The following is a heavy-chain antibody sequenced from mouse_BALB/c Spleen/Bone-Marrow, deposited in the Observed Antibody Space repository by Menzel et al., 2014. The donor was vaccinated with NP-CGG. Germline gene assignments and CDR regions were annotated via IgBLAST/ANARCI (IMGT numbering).Heavy chain of an antibody. CDR1: GYSFTNFW. CDR3: TRHYGNYDY. J-gene: IGHJ2*01. V-gene: IGHV1-63*02. D-gene: IGHD2-1*01. Sequence: VKLVESGAELVRPGTSVKMSCKAAGYSFTNFWIGWVKQRPGHGLEWIGDIYPKNDDANYNEKFKGRATLTVDTSSSTAYMQLSGLTSEDSAIYYCTRHYGNYDYWGQGSTLTVSP. CDR2: IYPKNDDA.